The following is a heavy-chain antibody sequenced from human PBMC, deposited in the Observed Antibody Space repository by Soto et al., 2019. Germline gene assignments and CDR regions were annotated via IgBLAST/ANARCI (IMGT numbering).Heavy chain of an antibody. D-gene: IGHD3-3*01. V-gene: IGHV1-69*06. Sequence: QVQLVQSGAVVKKPGSSVTVSCKASGGMFSDYTISWVRQAPGQGLEWMGGIIPIFGGPHYAQKFQGRVTITGDKPTSAVYLERRDLTSEDTAVYYCGKKGGGASIDFWRANWFDPWGQGTLVTVSS. CDR3: GKKGGGASIDFWRANWFDP. J-gene: IGHJ5*02. CDR2: IIPIFGGP. CDR1: GGMFSDYT.